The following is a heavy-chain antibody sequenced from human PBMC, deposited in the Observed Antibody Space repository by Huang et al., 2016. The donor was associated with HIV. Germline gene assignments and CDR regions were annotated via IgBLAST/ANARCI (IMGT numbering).Heavy chain of an antibody. CDR1: GFTFSAFS. Sequence: EVQLVESGGRLVRPGGSLRLACAASGFTFSAFSMNWIRQAPGKGLEWISYIRMDKGLTYYADSGKGRFTISRDTAKNALYLQMNSLRADDTALYFCARGKYDVLTGWDDTYYFDHWGQGTLVTVSS. CDR3: ARGKYDVLTGWDDTYYFDH. J-gene: IGHJ4*02. CDR2: IRMDKGLT. V-gene: IGHV3-48*01. D-gene: IGHD3-9*01.